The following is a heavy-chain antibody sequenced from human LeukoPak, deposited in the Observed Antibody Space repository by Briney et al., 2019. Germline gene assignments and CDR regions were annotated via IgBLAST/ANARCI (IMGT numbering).Heavy chain of an antibody. D-gene: IGHD3-3*01. CDR3: ARAYSGRGYPPLFLMDV. J-gene: IGHJ6*04. V-gene: IGHV3-7*01. CDR2: IKQDGSEK. Sequence: PGGSLRLSCAASGFTFSSYWMSWVRQAPGKGLEWVANIKQDGSEKYYVDSVKGRFTISRDNAKNSLYLQMNSLRAEDTAVYYCARAYSGRGYPPLFLMDVWGRGATVIVSS. CDR1: GFTFSSYW.